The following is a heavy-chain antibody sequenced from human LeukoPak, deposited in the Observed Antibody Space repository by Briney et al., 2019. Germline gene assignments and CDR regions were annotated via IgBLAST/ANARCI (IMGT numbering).Heavy chain of an antibody. V-gene: IGHV4-59*01. J-gene: IGHJ3*02. CDR1: GGSISSYY. CDR2: IYYSGST. D-gene: IGHD6-13*01. CDR3: AKGGSSSFPNDAFDI. Sequence: SETLSLTCTVSGGSISSYYWSWIRQPPGKGLEWIGYIYYSGSTNYNPSLKSRVTISVDTSKNQFSLKLSSVTAADTAVYYCAKGGSSSFPNDAFDIWGQGTMVTVSS.